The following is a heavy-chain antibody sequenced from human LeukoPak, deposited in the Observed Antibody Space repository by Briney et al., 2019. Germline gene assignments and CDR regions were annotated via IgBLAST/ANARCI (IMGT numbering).Heavy chain of an antibody. D-gene: IGHD5-12*01. V-gene: IGHV1-8*01. J-gene: IGHJ4*02. CDR3: ARGLRSGLVPFDF. CDR1: GYTFKNFD. Sequence: EASVKVSCTASGYTFKNFDIHWVRQAAGQGLEWIGWINPCSTNVGYTQKFQGRVTMTRNPSITTAYMELSSLTTEDTAVYYCARGLRSGLVPFDFWGQGTLLTVSS. CDR2: INPCSTNV.